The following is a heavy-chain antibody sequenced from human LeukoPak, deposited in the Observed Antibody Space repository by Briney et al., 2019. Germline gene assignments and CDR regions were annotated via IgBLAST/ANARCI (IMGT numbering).Heavy chain of an antibody. CDR2: IYYSGST. CDR1: GGSISSSNYY. D-gene: IGHD4-23*01. V-gene: IGHV4-39*07. CDR3: ARGSDYGGKRFDD. J-gene: IGHJ4*02. Sequence: SETLSLTCTVSGGSISSSNYYWGWIRPPPGKGLEWIGSIYYSGSTYYNPSLKSRVTISVDTSKNQFSLKLSSVTAADTAVYYCARGSDYGGKRFDDWGQGTLVTVSS.